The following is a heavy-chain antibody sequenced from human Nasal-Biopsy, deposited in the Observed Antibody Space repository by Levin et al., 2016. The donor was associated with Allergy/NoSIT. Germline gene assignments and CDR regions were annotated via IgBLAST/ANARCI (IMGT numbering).Heavy chain of an antibody. CDR2: IKSETDDGAT. J-gene: IGHJ4*02. V-gene: IGHV3-15*01. CDR3: TAGVGHSDHDY. D-gene: IGHD1-14*01. CDR1: GFAFNDAW. Sequence: GGSLRLSCATSGFAFNDAWMSWVRQAPGKGLEWIGRIKSETDDGATDYSSLVNGRFSISRHESNATVVLHMSSLKSDDTAVYYCTAGVGHSDHDYWGRGTLVTVSS.